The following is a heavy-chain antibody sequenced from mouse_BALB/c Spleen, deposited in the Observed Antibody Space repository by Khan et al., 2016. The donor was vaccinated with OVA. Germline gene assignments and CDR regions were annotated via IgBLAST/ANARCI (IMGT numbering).Heavy chain of an antibody. Sequence: DLVKPGASVKLSCKASGYTFTSYWINWIKQRPGQGLEWIGHIAPGSGSAYYNEMFKGKATLTVDTSSSTAYFQLNSLSSEDSAVYFGARSNYYGSSLYAMDYWGQGTSVTVSS. D-gene: IGHD1-1*01. V-gene: IGHV1S41*01. CDR3: ARSNYYGSSLYAMDY. CDR2: IAPGSGSA. CDR1: GYTFTSYW. J-gene: IGHJ4*01.